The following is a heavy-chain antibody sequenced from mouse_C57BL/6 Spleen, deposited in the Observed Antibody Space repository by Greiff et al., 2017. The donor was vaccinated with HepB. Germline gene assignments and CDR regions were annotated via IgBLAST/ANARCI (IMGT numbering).Heavy chain of an antibody. V-gene: IGHV1-80*01. D-gene: IGHD1-1*01. J-gene: IGHJ3*01. CDR3: ALYYYGTPFAY. CDR1: GYAFSSYW. Sequence: VHLVESGAELVKPGASVKISCKASGYAFSSYWMNWVKQRPGKGLEWIGQIYPGDGDTNYNGKFKGKATLTADKSSSTAYMQLSSLTSEDSAVYFCALYYYGTPFAYWGQGTLVTVSA. CDR2: IYPGDGDT.